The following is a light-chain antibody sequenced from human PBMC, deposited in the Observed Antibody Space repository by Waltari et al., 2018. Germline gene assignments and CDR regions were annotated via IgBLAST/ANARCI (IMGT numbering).Light chain of an antibody. J-gene: IGKJ2*01. Sequence: EIVMTQSPGILSLSPGERATLSCRASQNLIANYVAWYQHRPGQPPRLLIFGASSRSAGIPDRFRGRGSATDFTLTINRLEPEDFTMYFCHQSAGSPQTFGQGTKLDIK. CDR1: QNLIANY. V-gene: IGKV3-20*01. CDR2: GAS. CDR3: HQSAGSPQT.